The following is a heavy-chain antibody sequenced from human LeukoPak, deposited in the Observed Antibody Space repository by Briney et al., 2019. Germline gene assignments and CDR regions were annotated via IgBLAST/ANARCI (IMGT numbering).Heavy chain of an antibody. CDR3: ARAGYSGYDTRTFDI. CDR1: GGSISSYY. D-gene: IGHD5-12*01. V-gene: IGHV4-59*12. Sequence: SETLSLTCTVSGGSISSYYWSWIRQPPGKGLEWIGYIYYSGSTNYNPSLKSRVTISVDTSKNQFSLKLSSVTAADTAVYYCARAGYSGYDTRTFDIWGQGTMVTVSS. CDR2: IYYSGST. J-gene: IGHJ3*02.